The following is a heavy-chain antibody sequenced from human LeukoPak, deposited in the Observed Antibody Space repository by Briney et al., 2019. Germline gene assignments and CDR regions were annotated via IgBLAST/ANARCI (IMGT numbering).Heavy chain of an antibody. D-gene: IGHD5-18*01. V-gene: IGHV4-34*01. J-gene: IGHJ2*01. CDR3: AGQLWYWYFDL. Sequence: PSETLSLTCAVYGGSFSGYYWSWICQPQGKGLEWIGETNHSGSTNYNPSLKSRVTISVDTSKNQFSLKLSSVTAADTAVYYCAGQLWYWYFDLWGRGTLVTVSS. CDR1: GGSFSGYY. CDR2: TNHSGST.